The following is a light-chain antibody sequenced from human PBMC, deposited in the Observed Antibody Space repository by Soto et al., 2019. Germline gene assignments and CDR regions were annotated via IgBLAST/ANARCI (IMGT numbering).Light chain of an antibody. J-gene: IGKJ1*01. CDR2: AAS. V-gene: IGKV1-39*01. Sequence: MQITRSPSSLSASVGERCRISVQASQSISNFLNWFQHKPGKAPKVLISAASTLQSGVPSRFSGSVSGTDFTLTISSLEPEDFAVYYCQQHHSSPRTFGQGTTVDIK. CDR1: QSISNF. CDR3: QQHHSSPRT.